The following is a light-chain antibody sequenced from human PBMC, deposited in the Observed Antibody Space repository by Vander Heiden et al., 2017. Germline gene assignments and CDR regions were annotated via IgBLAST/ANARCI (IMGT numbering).Light chain of an antibody. J-gene: IGKJ1*01. CDR2: WAW. CDR3: TECESTLLGT. V-gene: IGKV4-1*01. Sequence: DIVMTQSPDSLAVSLGERATINCKSSQSVLYSSNNKNYLAWYQQKPGQPPKLLTYWAWTRASGLPDRSSATAYGPDFTLTSSSRQAGDVTVYFCTECESTLLGTFGQGTKVEIK. CDR1: QSVLYSSNNKNY.